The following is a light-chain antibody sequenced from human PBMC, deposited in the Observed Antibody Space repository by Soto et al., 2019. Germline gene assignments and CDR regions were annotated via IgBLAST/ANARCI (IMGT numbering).Light chain of an antibody. V-gene: IGKV3-20*01. Sequence: ESVLTQSPGSLSLSPGERATLSCRASQSVSSNYLAWYQHKPGQAPRLLIYGASSRDTGIPDRFSGSGSGTDFSLTISRLEPEDFAVYYCQHYGSSLSITFGQGTRLEIK. CDR2: GAS. CDR3: QHYGSSLSIT. CDR1: QSVSSNY. J-gene: IGKJ5*01.